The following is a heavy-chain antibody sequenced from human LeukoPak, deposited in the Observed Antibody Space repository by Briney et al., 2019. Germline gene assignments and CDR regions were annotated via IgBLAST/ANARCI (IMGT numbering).Heavy chain of an antibody. V-gene: IGHV4-39*01. Sequence: PSETLSLTCTVSGGSISSSSYYWGWIRQPPGKGLEWIGSIYYSGSTYYNPSLKSRVTISVDTSKNQFSLKLRSVTAADTAVYYCASMYSSGWYEGFFWGQGTLVTVSS. D-gene: IGHD6-19*01. CDR2: IYYSGST. CDR1: GGSISSSSYY. CDR3: ASMYSSGWYEGFF. J-gene: IGHJ4*02.